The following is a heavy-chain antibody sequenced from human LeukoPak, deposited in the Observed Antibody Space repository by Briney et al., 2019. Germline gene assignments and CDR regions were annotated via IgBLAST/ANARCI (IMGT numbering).Heavy chain of an antibody. J-gene: IGHJ3*02. V-gene: IGHV4-30-2*01. Sequence: SQTLSLTCAVSGGSISSGHSTWNWFRQPPGKGLEWIGYIYHSGSTYYNPSLKSRVAISVDKSKNQFSLKLRSVTAADTALYYCARGGTAFDIWGQGTMVTVSS. CDR1: GGSISSGHST. CDR3: ARGGTAFDI. D-gene: IGHD1-26*01. CDR2: IYHSGST.